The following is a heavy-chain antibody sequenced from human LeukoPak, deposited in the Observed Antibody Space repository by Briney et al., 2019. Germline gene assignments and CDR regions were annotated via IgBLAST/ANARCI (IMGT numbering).Heavy chain of an antibody. CDR1: GYTFTGYY. D-gene: IGHD4-17*01. V-gene: IGHV1-2*02. CDR2: INPNSGGT. J-gene: IGHJ4*02. Sequence: ASVKVSCKASGYTFTGYYMHWVRQAPGQGLEWMGWINPNSGGTNYAQKFQGRVTMTRDTSISTAYMELSRLRSDGTAVYYCARGPIYGDYYFDYWGQGTLVTVSS. CDR3: ARGPIYGDYYFDY.